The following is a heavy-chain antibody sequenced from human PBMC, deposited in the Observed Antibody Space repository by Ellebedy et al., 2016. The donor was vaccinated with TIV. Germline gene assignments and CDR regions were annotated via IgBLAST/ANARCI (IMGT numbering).Heavy chain of an antibody. CDR1: GGSFTGYS. Sequence: SETLSLTXTVSGGSFTGYSWSWIRQSAGKGLEWIGHIYPAGSTFYNPSLKRRVTMSIDTSKRQFSLKLSSVTAADTAVYYCARDEGTTETTYRFDYWGRGTLVTVSS. V-gene: IGHV4-4*07. J-gene: IGHJ4*02. CDR2: IYPAGST. D-gene: IGHD4-17*01. CDR3: ARDEGTTETTYRFDY.